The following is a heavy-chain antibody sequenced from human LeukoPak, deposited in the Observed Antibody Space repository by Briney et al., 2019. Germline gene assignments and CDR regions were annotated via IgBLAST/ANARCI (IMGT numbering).Heavy chain of an antibody. J-gene: IGHJ4*02. V-gene: IGHV4-34*01. D-gene: IGHD3-9*01. CDR3: ARRLRYFDWVHFDY. CDR2: INHSGST. Sequence: KSSETLSLTCAVYGGSFSGYYWSWIRQPPGKGLEWIGEINHSGSTNYNPSLKSRVTISVDTSKSQFSLKLSSVTAADTAVYYCARRLRYFDWVHFDYWGQGTLVTVSS. CDR1: GGSFSGYY.